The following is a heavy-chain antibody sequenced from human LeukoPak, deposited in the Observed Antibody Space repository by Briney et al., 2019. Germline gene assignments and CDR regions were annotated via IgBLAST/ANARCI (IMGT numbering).Heavy chain of an antibody. CDR3: TSRLTQHKYFGP. V-gene: IGHV3-7*01. CDR1: GFTFSRSW. Sequence: GGPLRLSCAASGFTFSRSWMSWVRQAPGKGLEWVANINQDGSEEYYVGSVEGRFTISRDNAKSSLYLQMNSLRAEDTAVYYCTSRLTQHKYFGPWGQGSLVTVS. J-gene: IGHJ5*02. CDR2: INQDGSEE. D-gene: IGHD2-2*01.